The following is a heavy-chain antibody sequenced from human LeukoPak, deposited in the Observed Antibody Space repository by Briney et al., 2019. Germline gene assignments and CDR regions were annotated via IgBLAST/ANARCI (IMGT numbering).Heavy chain of an antibody. V-gene: IGHV1-2*02. CDR3: ARGRVITRYCSGGSCFVEAY. CDR2: INPNSGGT. D-gene: IGHD2-15*01. Sequence: GASVKVSCKASGYTFTGYYMHWVRQATGQGREWMGWINPNSGGTNYAQKFQGRVTMTRSTSISTAYMELSSLRSEDTAVYYCARGRVITRYCSGGSCFVEAYWGQGTLVTVSS. CDR1: GYTFTGYY. J-gene: IGHJ4*02.